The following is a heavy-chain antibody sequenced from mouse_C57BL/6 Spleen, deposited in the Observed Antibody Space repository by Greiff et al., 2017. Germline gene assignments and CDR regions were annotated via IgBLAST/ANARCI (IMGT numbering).Heavy chain of an antibody. CDR3: ARQRNYGYAY. J-gene: IGHJ3*01. D-gene: IGHD2-2*01. CDR2: ISSGGSYT. Sequence: VQLKESGGDLVKPGGSLKLSCAASGFTFSSYGMSWVRQTPDKRLEWVATISSGGSYTYYPDSVKGRFTISRDNAKNTLYLQMSSLKSEDTAMYYCARQRNYGYAYWGQGTLVTVSA. V-gene: IGHV5-6*01. CDR1: GFTFSSYG.